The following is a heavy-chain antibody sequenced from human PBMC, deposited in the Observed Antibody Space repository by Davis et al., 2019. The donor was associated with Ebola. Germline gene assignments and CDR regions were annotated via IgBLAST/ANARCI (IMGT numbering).Heavy chain of an antibody. D-gene: IGHD1-26*01. V-gene: IGHV3-73*01. CDR2: IRSKANSYAT. CDR3: TSTAGSVDY. Sequence: PGGSLRLSCAASGFTFSGSAMHWVRQASGKGLEWVGRIRSKANSYATAYAASVKGRFTIARDDSKNTAYLQMNSLKTEDTAVYYCTSTAGSVDYWGQGTLVTVSS. J-gene: IGHJ4*02. CDR1: GFTFSGSA.